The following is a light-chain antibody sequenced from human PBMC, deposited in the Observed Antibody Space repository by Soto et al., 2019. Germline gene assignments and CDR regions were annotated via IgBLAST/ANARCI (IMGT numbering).Light chain of an antibody. CDR2: AAS. CDR3: QQSYGSPYT. CDR1: QSISNF. Sequence: DIQMTQSPSSLSASVGDRVTITCRARQSISNFLNWYQQKPGKAPNLLIYAASSLQSGVPSRFSGSGSGTDFTLTISSLQPEDFATYYCQQSYGSPYTFGQGTRLEIK. J-gene: IGKJ2*01. V-gene: IGKV1-39*01.